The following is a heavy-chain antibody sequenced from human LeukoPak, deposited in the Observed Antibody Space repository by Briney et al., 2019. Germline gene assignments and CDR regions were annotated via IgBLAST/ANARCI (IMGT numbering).Heavy chain of an antibody. J-gene: IGHJ6*03. CDR1: GYTFTGYY. D-gene: IGHD2-2*01. Sequence: ASVKVSCKASGYTFTGYYMHWVRQAPGQGLEWMGWINPNSGGTNYAQKFQGRVTMTRDTSISTAYMELSRLRSDDTAVYYCARDSGARYCSSTSCHGYYYYMDVWGKGTTVTVSS. V-gene: IGHV1-2*02. CDR3: ARDSGARYCSSTSCHGYYYYMDV. CDR2: INPNSGGT.